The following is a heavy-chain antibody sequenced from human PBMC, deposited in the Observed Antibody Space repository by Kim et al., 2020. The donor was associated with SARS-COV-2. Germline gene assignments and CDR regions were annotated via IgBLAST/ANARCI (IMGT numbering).Heavy chain of an antibody. Sequence: ASVKVSCKVSGYTLTELSMHWVRQAPGKGLEWMGGFDPEDGETIYAQKFQGRVTMTEDTSTDTAYMELSSLRSEDTAVYYCATVFMGGSYSNWFDPWGQGTLVTVSS. CDR3: ATVFMGGSYSNWFDP. J-gene: IGHJ5*02. D-gene: IGHD1-26*01. CDR2: FDPEDGET. V-gene: IGHV1-24*01. CDR1: GYTLTELS.